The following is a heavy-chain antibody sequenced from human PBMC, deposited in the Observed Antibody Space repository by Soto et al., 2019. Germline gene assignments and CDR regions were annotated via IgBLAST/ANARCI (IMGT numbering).Heavy chain of an antibody. J-gene: IGHJ5*02. Sequence: GESLKISCKGSGYSFTSYWISWVRQMPGKGLEWMGRIDPSDSYTNYSPSFQGHVTISADKSISTAYLQWSSLKASDTAMYYCARLLNFWSGYYDNWFDPWGQGTLVTV. CDR1: GYSFTSYW. CDR2: IDPSDSYT. CDR3: ARLLNFWSGYYDNWFDP. D-gene: IGHD3-3*01. V-gene: IGHV5-10-1*01.